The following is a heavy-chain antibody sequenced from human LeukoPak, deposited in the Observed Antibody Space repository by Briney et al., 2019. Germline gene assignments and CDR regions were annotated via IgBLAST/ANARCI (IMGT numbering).Heavy chain of an antibody. J-gene: IGHJ4*02. Sequence: SETLSLTCTVSGGSVSSRSSYWNWIRQPPGKELEWIGYIYYSGSTSYNPSLKSRFSISVDTSKNQFSLKLSSVTAADTAVYYCARAEGAYDRAFDTWGQGTLVTVSS. CDR3: ARAEGAYDRAFDT. V-gene: IGHV4-61*01. CDR2: IYYSGST. CDR1: GGSVSSRSSY. D-gene: IGHD3-22*01.